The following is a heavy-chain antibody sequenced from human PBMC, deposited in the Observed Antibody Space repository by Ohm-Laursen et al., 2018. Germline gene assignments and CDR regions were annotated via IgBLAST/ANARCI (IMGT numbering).Heavy chain of an antibody. CDR3: ASGDFWSGYEPDDAFDI. Sequence: SLRLSCAASGFTFSDYYMSWIRQAPGKGLEWVSYISSSGSTIYYADSVKGRFTISRDNAKNSLYLQMNSLRAEDTAVYYCASGDFWSGYEPDDAFDIWGQRTMVTVSS. D-gene: IGHD3-3*01. CDR2: ISSSGSTI. J-gene: IGHJ3*02. V-gene: IGHV3-11*01. CDR1: GFTFSDYY.